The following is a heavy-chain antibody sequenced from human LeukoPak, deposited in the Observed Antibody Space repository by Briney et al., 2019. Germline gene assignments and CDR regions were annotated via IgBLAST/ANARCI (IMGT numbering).Heavy chain of an antibody. CDR1: GYTFTSYA. J-gene: IGHJ3*01. V-gene: IGHV1-3*01. D-gene: IGHD4-23*01. Sequence: ASVKVSCKVSGYTFTSYAMHWVRQAPGQRLEWMGWINAGNGNTKYSQKFQGRVTITRDTSASTAYMEMSSLGSEDTAVFYCARDRPNSGALDVWGQGTMVTVSS. CDR3: ARDRPNSGALDV. CDR2: INAGNGNT.